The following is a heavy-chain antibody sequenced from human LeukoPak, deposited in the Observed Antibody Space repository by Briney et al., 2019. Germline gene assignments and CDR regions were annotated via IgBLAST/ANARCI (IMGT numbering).Heavy chain of an antibody. J-gene: IGHJ4*02. V-gene: IGHV3-33*08. CDR1: GFTVSSNY. CDR3: ARSSSYSSGQNYFDY. D-gene: IGHD3-22*01. Sequence: GGSLRLSCAASGFTVSSNYMSWVRQAPGKGLDWVAVIWYDGSKKYYADSVKGRFTISRDNSKNTLYLQMNSLRAEDTAVYYCARSSSYSSGQNYFDYWGQGTLVTVSS. CDR2: IWYDGSKK.